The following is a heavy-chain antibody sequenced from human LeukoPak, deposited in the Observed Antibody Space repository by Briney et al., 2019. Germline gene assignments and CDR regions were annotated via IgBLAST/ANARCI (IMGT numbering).Heavy chain of an antibody. CDR3: ARHPLRANAFDI. Sequence: SETLSLTCTVSGDSISSLHWSWIRQPPGKRLEWIGSTYNSGSTNYNPSLQSRVTISVDTSKNQLSLKLSSVTAADTAMYYCARHPLRANAFDIWGQGTMVTVSS. V-gene: IGHV4-59*08. J-gene: IGHJ3*02. CDR2: TYNSGST. CDR1: GDSISSLH.